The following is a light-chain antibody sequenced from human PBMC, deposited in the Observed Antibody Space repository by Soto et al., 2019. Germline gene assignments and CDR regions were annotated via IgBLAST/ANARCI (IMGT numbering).Light chain of an antibody. CDR1: QSVSGI. V-gene: IGKV3-11*01. CDR2: EAS. CDR3: QQRNNWPTMYT. Sequence: EIVLTQSPAPLSLSPGERATLAFRARQSVSGILAWYQQKPGQAPRLLIYEASNRATGIPARFSGSGSGTDFTFTISSLEPEDSAVYYCQQRNNWPTMYTFGQGTKLEIK. J-gene: IGKJ2*01.